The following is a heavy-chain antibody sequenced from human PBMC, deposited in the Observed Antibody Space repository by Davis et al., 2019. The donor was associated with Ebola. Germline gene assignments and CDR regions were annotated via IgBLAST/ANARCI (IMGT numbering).Heavy chain of an antibody. J-gene: IGHJ3*01. CDR2: ISDSSDYI. V-gene: IGHV3-21*01. CDR1: GFTFSSYG. D-gene: IGHD1-26*01. CDR3: ATPGVGTTLNAFDV. Sequence: GESLKISCAASGFTFSSYGIHWVRQAPGEGLEWASSISDSSDYIYYADSVKGRFTISRDNAKNSLYLQMNSLRAEDTAVYYCATPGVGTTLNAFDVWGQGTMVTVSS.